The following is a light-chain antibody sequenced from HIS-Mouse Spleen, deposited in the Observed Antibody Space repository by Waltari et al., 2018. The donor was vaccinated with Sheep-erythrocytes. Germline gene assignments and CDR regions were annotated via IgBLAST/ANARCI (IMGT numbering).Light chain of an antibody. CDR2: EGS. Sequence: SSLTQPGSVSGSPGQLITISCPGTSSDVGGYNLVSWYQQHPGKAPKLMIYEGSKPPSGGSNRFSGSKSGNTASLTISGLQAEDEADYYCCSYAGSSTLVFGGGTKLTVL. J-gene: IGLJ2*01. V-gene: IGLV2-23*01. CDR3: CSYAGSSTLV. CDR1: SSDVGGYNL.